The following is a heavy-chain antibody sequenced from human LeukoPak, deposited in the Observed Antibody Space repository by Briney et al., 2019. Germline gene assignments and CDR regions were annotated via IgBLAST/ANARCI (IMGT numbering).Heavy chain of an antibody. V-gene: IGHV6-1*01. D-gene: IGHD3-16*01. Sequence: SQTLSLTCAISGDSVSSNSADWNWIRQSPARGLEWLGRTYYRSNLYTDYSGSESTRITTNPDISKNQFSLQLNSVTPEDTAVYYCARTGGGGRSFDYWGQGTLVTVSS. CDR3: ARTGGGGRSFDY. CDR2: TYYRSNLYT. J-gene: IGHJ4*02. CDR1: GDSVSSNSAD.